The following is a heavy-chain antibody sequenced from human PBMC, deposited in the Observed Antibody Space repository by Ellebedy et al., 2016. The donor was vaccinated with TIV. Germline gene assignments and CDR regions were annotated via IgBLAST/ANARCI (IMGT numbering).Heavy chain of an antibody. Sequence: SETLSLTXTVSGGSISSYYWSWIRQPAGKGLEWIGRIYTSGSTNYNPSLKSRVTMSVDTSKNQFSLKLSSVTAADTAVYYCARALPGYGSGSYYNWFDPWGQGTLVTVSS. CDR3: ARALPGYGSGSYYNWFDP. J-gene: IGHJ5*02. D-gene: IGHD3-10*01. CDR1: GGSISSYY. V-gene: IGHV4-4*07. CDR2: IYTSGST.